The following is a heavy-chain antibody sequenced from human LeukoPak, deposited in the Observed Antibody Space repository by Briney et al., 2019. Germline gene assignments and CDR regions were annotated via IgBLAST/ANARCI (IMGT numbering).Heavy chain of an antibody. CDR2: INHSGST. CDR3: PRGWWLSDWFDP. V-gene: IGHV4-34*01. J-gene: IGHJ5*02. Sequence: PSETLSLTCAVYGGSFSGYYWSWIRQPPGKGLEWIGEINHSGSTNYNPSLKSRVTISVDTSKNQFSLKLSSVTAADTAVYYCPRGWWLSDWFDPSGQGTLVTVSS. D-gene: IGHD2-8*02. CDR1: GGSFSGYY.